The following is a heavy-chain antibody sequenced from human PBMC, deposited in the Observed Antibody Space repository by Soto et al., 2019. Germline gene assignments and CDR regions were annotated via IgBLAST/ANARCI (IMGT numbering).Heavy chain of an antibody. Sequence: ASVKVSCKASGYTFTSYAMNWVRQAPGQRLEWMGWINAGNGNTKYSQKFQGRVTITRDTSASTAYMELSSVTAADTAVYYCARQPRILTGYSGHFDYWGQGTPVTVSS. D-gene: IGHD3-9*01. CDR3: ARQPRILTGYSGHFDY. J-gene: IGHJ4*02. CDR1: GYTFTSYA. CDR2: INAGNGNT. V-gene: IGHV1-3*01.